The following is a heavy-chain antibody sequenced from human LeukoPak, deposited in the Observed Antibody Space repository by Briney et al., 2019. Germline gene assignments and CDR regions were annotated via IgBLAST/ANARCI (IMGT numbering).Heavy chain of an antibody. CDR3: TTDYYYDSSGYPAEYFQH. V-gene: IGHV3-15*01. CDR2: IKSETDGGTT. CDR1: GFTFSNAW. Sequence: GGSLRLSCAASGFTFSNAWMSWVRQAPGKGLEWVGRIKSETDGGTTDYAAPVKGGFTISRDDSKNTLYLQMNSLKTEDTAVYYCTTDYYYDSSGYPAEYFQHWGQGTLVTVSS. J-gene: IGHJ1*01. D-gene: IGHD3-22*01.